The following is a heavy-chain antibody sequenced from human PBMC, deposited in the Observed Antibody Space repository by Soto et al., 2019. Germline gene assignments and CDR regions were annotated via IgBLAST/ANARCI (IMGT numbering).Heavy chain of an antibody. J-gene: IGHJ3*02. CDR3: ARDSGYCSGGSCLAFFAFDI. CDR1: GGSISSYY. D-gene: IGHD2-15*01. CDR2: IYYSGST. V-gene: IGHV4-59*01. Sequence: SETLSLTCTVSGGSISSYYWSWIRQPPGKGLEWIGYIYYSGSTNYNPSLKSRVTISVDTSKNQFSLKLSSVTAADTAVYYCARDSGYCSGGSCLAFFAFDIWGQGTMVTVSS.